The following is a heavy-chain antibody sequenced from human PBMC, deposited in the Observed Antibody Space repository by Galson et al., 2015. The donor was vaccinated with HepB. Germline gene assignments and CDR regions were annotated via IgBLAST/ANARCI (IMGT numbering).Heavy chain of an antibody. CDR2: IKEDDSIK. CDR3: ARNRGYETFDY. V-gene: IGHV3-7*03. J-gene: IGHJ4*02. D-gene: IGHD5-12*01. Sequence: SLRLSCAASGFMFSGHWMNWVRQAPGKGLEWVANIKEDDSIKYYVDSVTGRFTISRDNARNLLCLQMNGLRAEDTAVYFCARNRGYETFDYWGQGALVTVSS. CDR1: GFMFSGHW.